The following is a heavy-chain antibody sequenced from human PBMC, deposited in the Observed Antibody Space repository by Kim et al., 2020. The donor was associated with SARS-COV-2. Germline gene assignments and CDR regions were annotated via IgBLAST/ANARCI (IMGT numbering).Heavy chain of an antibody. CDR1: GGSISSSSYY. Sequence: SETLSLTCTVSGGSISSSSYYWGWIRQPPGKGLEWIGSIYYSGSTYYNPSLKSRVTISVDTSKNQFSLKLSSVTAADTAVYYCARRGDGYKGGYYWGQGTLVTVSS. D-gene: IGHD5-12*01. CDR3: ARRGDGYKGGYY. V-gene: IGHV4-39*01. J-gene: IGHJ4*02. CDR2: IYYSGST.